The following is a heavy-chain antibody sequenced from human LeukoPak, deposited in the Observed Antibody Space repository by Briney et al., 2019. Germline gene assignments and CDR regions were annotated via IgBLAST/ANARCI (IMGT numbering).Heavy chain of an antibody. CDR2: VNWNGGST. Sequence: GGSLRLSCAASGFTFDNYGMTWVRKVPGKGLEWVSGVNWNGGSTGYADSVKGRFTISRDNAKNSLYLQMNSLRAEDTALYYCARASLYDNSAYYLDYWGQGTLVTVSS. V-gene: IGHV3-20*04. D-gene: IGHD3-22*01. CDR1: GFTFDNYG. CDR3: ARASLYDNSAYYLDY. J-gene: IGHJ4*02.